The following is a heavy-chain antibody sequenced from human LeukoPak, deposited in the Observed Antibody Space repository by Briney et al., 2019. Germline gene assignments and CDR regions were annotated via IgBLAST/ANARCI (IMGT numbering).Heavy chain of an antibody. J-gene: IGHJ4*02. D-gene: IGHD6-19*01. CDR2: IYYSGST. Sequence: SETLSLTCTVSGGSISSYYWSWIRQPPGKGLEWIGYIYYSGSTNYNPSLKSRVTISVDTSKNQFSLELSSVTAADTAVYYCASSKTLSSGWYGFDYWGQGTLVTVSS. V-gene: IGHV4-59*12. CDR1: GGSISSYY. CDR3: ASSKTLSSGWYGFDY.